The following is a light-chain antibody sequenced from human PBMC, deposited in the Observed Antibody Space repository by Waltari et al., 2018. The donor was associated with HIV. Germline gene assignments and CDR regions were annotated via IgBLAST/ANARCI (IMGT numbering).Light chain of an antibody. V-gene: IGLV3-25*03. J-gene: IGLJ2*01. CDR1: ALSNQY. CDR2: KDE. CDR3: QSSGNSGTPVV. Sequence: SSELTQPPSVSVSPGQTARITCSADALSNQYTYWYQQKSGQAPVVVIYKDEERPSGIPERFSGSNSGATATLTIRGVQAEDEADYYCQSSGNSGTPVVFGGGTKLNVL.